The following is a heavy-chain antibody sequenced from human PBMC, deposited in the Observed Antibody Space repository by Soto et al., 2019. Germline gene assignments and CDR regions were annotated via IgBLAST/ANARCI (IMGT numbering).Heavy chain of an antibody. CDR1: GDSITNVDYY. CDR3: ARGIQEGFDP. V-gene: IGHV4-30-4*01. Sequence: QVSLPESGPGLVKPAQTLSLTCFVSGDSITNVDYYWSWIRQPPGKALEWIAYIYYNGITHYNPSLKSRVTISMDPSKNHFSLKMPSVTNADTAVYSCARGIQEGFDPWGQGPLVTVSS. D-gene: IGHD5-18*01. CDR2: IYYNGIT. J-gene: IGHJ5*02.